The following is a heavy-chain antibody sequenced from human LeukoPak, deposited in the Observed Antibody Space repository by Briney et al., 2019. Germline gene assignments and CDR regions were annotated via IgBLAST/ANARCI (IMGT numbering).Heavy chain of an antibody. J-gene: IGHJ4*02. CDR2: ISYDGSNK. D-gene: IGHD3-22*01. CDR1: GFTFSSYA. Sequence: TGGSLRLSCAASGFTFSSYAMHWVRQAPGKGLEWVAVISYDGSNKYYADSVKGRFTISRDNSKNTLYLQMNSLRAEDTAVYYCARDGGVVVITGGFDYWGQGTLVTVSS. CDR3: ARDGGVVVITGGFDY. V-gene: IGHV3-30-3*01.